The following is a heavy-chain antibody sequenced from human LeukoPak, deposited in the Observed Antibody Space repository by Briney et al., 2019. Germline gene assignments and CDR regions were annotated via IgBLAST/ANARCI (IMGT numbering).Heavy chain of an antibody. Sequence: SETLSLTCTVSGGSISGYYWSWIRQSPGKGLEWIGYIYFSGSTNYNPSLKSRVTMSVDTSKNHFSLKVSSVTAADTAVYYCARAVVVAATVKWFDPWGQGTLVTVSS. CDR2: IYFSGST. CDR3: ARAVVVAATVKWFDP. D-gene: IGHD2-15*01. J-gene: IGHJ5*02. CDR1: GGSISGYY. V-gene: IGHV4-59*01.